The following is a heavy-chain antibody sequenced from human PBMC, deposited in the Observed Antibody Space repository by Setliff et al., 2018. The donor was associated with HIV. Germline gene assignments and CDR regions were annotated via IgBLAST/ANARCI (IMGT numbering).Heavy chain of an antibody. CDR1: GGSISSDY. D-gene: IGHD3-10*01. V-gene: IGHV4-59*12. Sequence: PSETLSLTCTVSGGSISSDYWSWIRQPPGKGLEWIGYIYYSGSTNYNPSLASRLTISVDTSKNQISLKLSSVTAADTAVYYCARDNAYYYGSGSHRYYAMDVWGRGTTVTVSS. J-gene: IGHJ6*02. CDR3: ARDNAYYYGSGSHRYYAMDV. CDR2: IYYSGST.